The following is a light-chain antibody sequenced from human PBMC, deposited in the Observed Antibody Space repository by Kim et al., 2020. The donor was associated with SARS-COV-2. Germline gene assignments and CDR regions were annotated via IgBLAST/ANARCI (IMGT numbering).Light chain of an antibody. CDR1: QNIGIY. J-gene: IGKJ4*01. CDR2: DAS. CDR3: QQRSHWPRT. Sequence: LSPGERATCSCRASQNIGIYLGWYQQKPGQAPRLLIYDASNRATGFPARFSGSGSGTDFTLTISSLEPEDFAVYYCQQRSHWPRTFGGGTKVDIK. V-gene: IGKV3-11*01.